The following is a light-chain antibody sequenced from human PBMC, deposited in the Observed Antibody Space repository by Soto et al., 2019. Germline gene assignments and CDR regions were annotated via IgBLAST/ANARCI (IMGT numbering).Light chain of an antibody. V-gene: IGLV2-11*01. CDR1: SSDVGSYDY. J-gene: IGLJ1*01. Sequence: QSALIQPPSVSGSPGQSVTISCTGTSSDVGSYDYVSWYQQHPGTVPKPMIYNVNAQPSGVPDRFSGSKSGNTASMTISGLQAEDEADYQCCSYAGSTYVFGTGTKLTVL. CDR2: NVN. CDR3: CSYAGSTYV.